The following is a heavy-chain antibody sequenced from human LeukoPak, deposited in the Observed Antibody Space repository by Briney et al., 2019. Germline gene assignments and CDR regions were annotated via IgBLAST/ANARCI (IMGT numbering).Heavy chain of an antibody. D-gene: IGHD2-2*01. CDR1: GYSFISYG. CDR3: ARVRVAVAPAAKNGFDY. J-gene: IGHJ4*02. V-gene: IGHV1-18*01. CDR2: ISGHNGNT. Sequence: ASVTVSCKASGYSFISYGISWVRQAPGQGLEWMGCISGHNGNTNYAQKLQGRVTMTTDTSTSTAYMELRSLRSDDTAIYYCARVRVAVAPAAKNGFDYWGQGTLVTVSS.